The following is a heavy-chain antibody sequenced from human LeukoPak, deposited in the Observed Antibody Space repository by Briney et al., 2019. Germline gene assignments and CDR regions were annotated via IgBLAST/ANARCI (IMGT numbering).Heavy chain of an antibody. CDR1: GLSFNSCG. CDR3: AKGSGGSGSFYNHFDC. CDR2: ISSDGSNK. Sequence: PGRSLRLSCAASGLSFNSCGMHWARQAPGKGLEWVADISSDGSNKYYADSVKGRFTISRDNSKNTLSLQMNSLRTEDTAVFYCAKGSGGSGSFYNHFDCWGQGTLVTVSS. D-gene: IGHD3-10*01. J-gene: IGHJ4*02. V-gene: IGHV3-30*18.